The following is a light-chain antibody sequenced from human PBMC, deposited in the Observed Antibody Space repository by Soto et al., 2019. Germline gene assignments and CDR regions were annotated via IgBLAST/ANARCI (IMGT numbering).Light chain of an antibody. J-gene: IGLJ3*02. CDR1: SSDVGSYNS. Sequence: QSALTQPASVSGSPGQSIAISCTGTSSDVGSYNSVSWYQQHPGKAPKLMIYEGSKRPSGVSDRFSGSKSGNTASLTISGLQAEDEADYYFSSYTNNNTPRVFGGGTKLTVL. V-gene: IGLV2-14*02. CDR3: SSYTNNNTPRV. CDR2: EGS.